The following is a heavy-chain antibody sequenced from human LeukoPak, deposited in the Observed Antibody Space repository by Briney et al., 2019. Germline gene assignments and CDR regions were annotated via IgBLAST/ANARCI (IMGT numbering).Heavy chain of an antibody. D-gene: IGHD3-10*01. CDR1: GFTFTNYA. CDR2: ISSSSSTI. CDR3: ARDYTRLLWFGEFDQADAFDI. J-gene: IGHJ3*02. Sequence: GGSLRLSCAASGFTFTNYAMTWVRQAPGKGLEWVSYISSSSSTIYYADSVKGRFTISRDNAKNSLYLQMNSLRAEDTAVYYCARDYTRLLWFGEFDQADAFDIWGQGTMVTVSS. V-gene: IGHV3-48*04.